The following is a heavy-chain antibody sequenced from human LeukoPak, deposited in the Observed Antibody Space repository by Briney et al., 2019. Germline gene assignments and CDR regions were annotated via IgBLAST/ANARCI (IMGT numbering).Heavy chain of an antibody. J-gene: IGHJ4*02. CDR1: GFTYRSYA. D-gene: IGHD1-26*01. Sequence: PGGSLRLSCAASGFTYRSYAMSWVRQAPGKGLEWVSAISGSGGSTYYADSVKGRFTISRDNAKNSMYLQMNSLRAEDTAVYYCARDRLTSGSYFFDYWGQGTLVTVSS. CDR2: ISGSGGST. CDR3: ARDRLTSGSYFFDY. V-gene: IGHV3-23*01.